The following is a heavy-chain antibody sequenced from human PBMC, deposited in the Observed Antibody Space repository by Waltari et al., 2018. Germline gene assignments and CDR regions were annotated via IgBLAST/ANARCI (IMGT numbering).Heavy chain of an antibody. CDR2: VHRSGRT. D-gene: IGHD2-15*01. J-gene: IGHJ4*02. V-gene: IGHV4-4*02. CDR3: ARDRGRGLYLDS. CDR1: GDPLRTNNW. Sequence: QLQLQESGPGLVKPSGTLSLTCVSSGDPLRTNNWWSWVRQSPEKGLEWIGQVHRSGRTNYNPSFASRVDMSLEMSINQFSLKVVSATAADTAVYYCARDRGRGLYLDSWGQGSLVTVSP.